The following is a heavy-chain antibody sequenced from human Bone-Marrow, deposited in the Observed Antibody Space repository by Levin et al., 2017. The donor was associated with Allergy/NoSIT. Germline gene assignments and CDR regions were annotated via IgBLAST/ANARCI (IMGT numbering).Heavy chain of an antibody. CDR1: GFTFDDYA. J-gene: IGHJ4*02. V-gene: IGHV3-9*01. Sequence: PGGSLRLSCAASGFTFDDYAMHWVRQAPGKGLEWVSGISWNSGSIGYADSVKGRFTISRDNAKNSLYLQMNRLRAEDTALYYCAKDIHNYDSSGYLDYWGQGTLVTVSS. D-gene: IGHD3-22*01. CDR2: ISWNSGSI. CDR3: AKDIHNYDSSGYLDY.